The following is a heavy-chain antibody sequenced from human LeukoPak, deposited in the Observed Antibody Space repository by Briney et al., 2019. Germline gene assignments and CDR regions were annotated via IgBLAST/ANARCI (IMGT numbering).Heavy chain of an antibody. CDR1: GFTFSSYG. CDR2: IWYDGSNK. V-gene: IGHV3-33*01. CDR3: ARDGRIVVVPAATYNWNSLDI. J-gene: IGHJ3*02. D-gene: IGHD2-2*01. Sequence: PGRSLRLSCAASGFTFSSYGMHWVRQAPGKGLEWVAVIWYDGSNKYYADSVKGRFTISRDNSKNTLYLQMNSLRAEDTAVYYCARDGRIVVVPAATYNWNSLDIWGQGTMVTVSS.